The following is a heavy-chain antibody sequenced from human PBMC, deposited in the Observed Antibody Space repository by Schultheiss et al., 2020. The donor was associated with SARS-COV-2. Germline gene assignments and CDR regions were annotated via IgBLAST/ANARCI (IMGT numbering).Heavy chain of an antibody. V-gene: IGHV1-24*01. CDR2: FDPEDGET. D-gene: IGHD3-22*01. CDR1: GGTFSSYA. J-gene: IGHJ4*02. CDR3: ATGGGDDYDSSGWNNFDY. Sequence: ASVKVSCKASGGTFSSYAISWVRQAPGQGLEWMGGFDPEDGETIYAQKFQGRVTMTEDTSTDTAYMELSSLRSEDTAVYYCATGGGDDYDSSGWNNFDYWGQGTLVTVSS.